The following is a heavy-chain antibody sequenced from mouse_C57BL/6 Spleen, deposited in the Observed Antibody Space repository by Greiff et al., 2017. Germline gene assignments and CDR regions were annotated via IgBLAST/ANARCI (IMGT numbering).Heavy chain of an antibody. D-gene: IGHD2-4*01. V-gene: IGHV5-16*01. J-gene: IGHJ4*01. CDR1: GFTFSDYY. CDR3: ARDGGLPHYYAMDY. Sequence: EVKVVESEGGLVQPGSSMKLSCTASGFTFSDYYMAWVRQVPEKGLEWVANINYDGSSTYYLASLKRRFIIARDNAKNILYLQMSSLKSEDTATYYGARDGGLPHYYAMDYWGQGTSVTGSS. CDR2: INYDGSST.